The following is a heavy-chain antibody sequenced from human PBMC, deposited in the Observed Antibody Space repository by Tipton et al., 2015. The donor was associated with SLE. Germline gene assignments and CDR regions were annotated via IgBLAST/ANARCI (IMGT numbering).Heavy chain of an antibody. CDR1: GVNFRDYG. Sequence: SLRLSCVASGVNFRDYGMHWVRQAPGKGPEWVAVIWYDGSETYYADSVKGRFTISRDNSKNTLYLQMNSLRAEDTAVYYCARGHCTGGVCSDAFDIWGQGTMVTVSS. J-gene: IGHJ3*02. V-gene: IGHV3-33*08. CDR3: ARGHCTGGVCSDAFDI. D-gene: IGHD2-8*02. CDR2: IWYDGSET.